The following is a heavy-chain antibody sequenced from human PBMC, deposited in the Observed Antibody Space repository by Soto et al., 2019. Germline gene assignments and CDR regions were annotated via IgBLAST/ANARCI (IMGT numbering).Heavy chain of an antibody. CDR2: IYYSGST. CDR1: GGSISSYY. D-gene: IGHD2-2*01. V-gene: IGHV4-59*08. Sequence: PSETLSLTCTVSGGSISSYYWSWIRQPPGKGLEWIGYIYYSGSTNYNPSLKSRVTISVDTSKNQFSLKLSSVTAADTAVYYCARQGRYCSSTSCYNWFDPWGQGTLVTVSS. CDR3: ARQGRYCSSTSCYNWFDP. J-gene: IGHJ5*02.